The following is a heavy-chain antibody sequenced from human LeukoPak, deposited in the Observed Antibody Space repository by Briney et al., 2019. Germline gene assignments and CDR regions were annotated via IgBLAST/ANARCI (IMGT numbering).Heavy chain of an antibody. CDR1: GFTFSSSP. Sequence: GGSLRLSCAASGFTFSSSPMSWVRQAPGQGLECAAGISFSGDATHYTDSVKGRFTISRDDSKNTLYLQMNSLRGEDTAVYYCAKDRRVTNLGGQGTLVTVSS. J-gene: IGHJ4*02. CDR3: AKDRRVTNL. CDR2: ISFSGDAT. D-gene: IGHD2-21*02. V-gene: IGHV3-23*01.